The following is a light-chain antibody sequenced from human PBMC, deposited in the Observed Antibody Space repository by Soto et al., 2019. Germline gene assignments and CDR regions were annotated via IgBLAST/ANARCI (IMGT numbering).Light chain of an antibody. Sequence: DTQMTQSPCSLSGSVGERVTVICGAILPISNYLAWYPKKPGKIPNLLIYAESTLQAGVPSRFSGSGSGNDITLTIRSPPPEDVPAYYCQQYTSAPLTFRGGTKVDIK. J-gene: IGKJ4*01. V-gene: IGKV1-27*01. CDR3: QQYTSAPLT. CDR1: LPISNY. CDR2: AES.